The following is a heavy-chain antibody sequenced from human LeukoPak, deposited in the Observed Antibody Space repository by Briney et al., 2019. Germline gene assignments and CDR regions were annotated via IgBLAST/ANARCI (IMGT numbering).Heavy chain of an antibody. CDR2: INHSGNS. Sequence: SETLSLTCAVYGGSFSDYYFTWIRQPPGKGLEWIGDINHSGNSSYNKSLKSRVTISVDTSKNQVSLELNSVTAADTAVYYCGMFAVIVGGGLDIWGQGAVVTVPS. D-gene: IGHD1-26*01. J-gene: IGHJ3*02. CDR3: GMFAVIVGGGLDI. V-gene: IGHV4-34*01. CDR1: GGSFSDYY.